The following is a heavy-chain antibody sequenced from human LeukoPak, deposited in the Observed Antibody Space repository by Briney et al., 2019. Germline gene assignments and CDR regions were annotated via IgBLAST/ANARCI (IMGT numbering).Heavy chain of an antibody. V-gene: IGHV3-23*01. Sequence: GGSLRLSCAASAFSFDHYTMHWVRQAPGKGLEWVSSFSFNGESTYYADSAKGRFTISRDNSKNTLYLQMNGLRAEDTAVYYCARTRWYCSSTSCYAGWFDPWGQGTLVTVSS. CDR3: ARTRWYCSSTSCYAGWFDP. CDR2: FSFNGEST. CDR1: AFSFDHYT. D-gene: IGHD2-2*01. J-gene: IGHJ5*02.